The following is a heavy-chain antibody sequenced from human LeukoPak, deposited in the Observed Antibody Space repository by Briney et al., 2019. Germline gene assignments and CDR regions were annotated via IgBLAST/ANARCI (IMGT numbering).Heavy chain of an antibody. V-gene: IGHV3-23*01. J-gene: IGHJ4*01. CDR3: ARGSTAAAPGWVY. Sequence: GGSLGLSCAASGFSFTDYAMSWARQPPGKGLEWVSAVSGHGDTTDYVDSVKGRFTISRDNSRNTVHLQIDSLRIEDTGVYYCARGSTAAAPGWVYWGHGTLVTVSS. D-gene: IGHD6-19*01. CDR1: GFSFTDYA. CDR2: VSGHGDTT.